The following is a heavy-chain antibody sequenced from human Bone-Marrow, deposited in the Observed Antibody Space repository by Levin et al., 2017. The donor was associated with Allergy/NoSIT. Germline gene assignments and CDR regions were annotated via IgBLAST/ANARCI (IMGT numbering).Heavy chain of an antibody. Sequence: HPGGSLRLSCAASGFIFSTYDMNWARQGPGKGLEWVSYISSSGNRMEYADSVKGRFSISRDNAKNSLYLQMSSLRAEDTAIYYCVRDDHSGGKRFESWGQGVLVTVSS. CDR2: ISSSGNRM. J-gene: IGHJ4*02. V-gene: IGHV3-48*03. CDR3: VRDDHSGGKRFES. D-gene: IGHD4-23*01. CDR1: GFIFSTYD.